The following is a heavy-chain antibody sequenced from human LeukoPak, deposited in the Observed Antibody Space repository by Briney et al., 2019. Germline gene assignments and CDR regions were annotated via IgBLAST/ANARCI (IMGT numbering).Heavy chain of an antibody. CDR1: GFTFSSYA. CDR3: AKDLGSYYYYMDV. V-gene: IGHV3-23*01. CDR2: ISGGGGST. D-gene: IGHD3-10*01. Sequence: SGGSLRLSCAASGFTFSSYAMSWVRQAPGKGVEWVSAISGGGGSTYYADSVKGRFTISRDNSKNTLYLQMNSMRAEDTAVYYCAKDLGSYYYYMDVWGKGTTVTVSS. J-gene: IGHJ6*03.